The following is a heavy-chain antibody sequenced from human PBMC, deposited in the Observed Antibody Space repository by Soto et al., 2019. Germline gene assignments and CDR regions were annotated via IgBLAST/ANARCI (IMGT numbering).Heavy chain of an antibody. V-gene: IGHV3-64*01. Sequence: GGSLRLSCAASGFTLSGYAMDWVRQAPGKGLEYVSGISSNGVGTYYANSVQGRFTISRDNSKNTVYLQMGSLRLEYMALYYCARRARPDFYYMDVWGKGTTVTVSS. J-gene: IGHJ6*03. CDR2: ISSNGVGT. CDR1: GFTLSGYA. CDR3: ARRARPDFYYMDV. D-gene: IGHD6-6*01.